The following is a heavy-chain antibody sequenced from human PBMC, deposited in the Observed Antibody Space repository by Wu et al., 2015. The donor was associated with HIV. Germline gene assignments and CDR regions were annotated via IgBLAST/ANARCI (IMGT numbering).Heavy chain of an antibody. CDR2: ISAYNGNT. Sequence: QVQLVQSGAEVKKPGASVKVSCKASGYTFTSYGISWVRQAPGQGLEWMGWISAYNGNTNYAQKLQGRVTMTTDTSTSTAYMELRSLRSDDTAVYYCARGETYYYGSGSYSSLNYYFDYWGQGTLVTVSS. V-gene: IGHV1-18*01. D-gene: IGHD3-10*01. CDR3: ARGETYYYGSGSYSSLNYYFDY. J-gene: IGHJ4*02. CDR1: GYTFTSYG.